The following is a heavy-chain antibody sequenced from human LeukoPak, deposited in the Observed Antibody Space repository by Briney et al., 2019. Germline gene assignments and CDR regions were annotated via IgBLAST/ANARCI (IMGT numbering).Heavy chain of an antibody. J-gene: IGHJ6*03. V-gene: IGHV1-69*06. CDR2: IIPIFGTA. Sequence: ASVKVSCKASGGTFSSYAISWVRQAPGQGLEWMGGIIPIFGTANYAQKFQGRVTITADKSTSTAYMELSSLRSEDTAVYYCARGRDYRSYMDVWGKGTTVTVSS. D-gene: IGHD4-11*01. CDR1: GGTFSSYA. CDR3: ARGRDYRSYMDV.